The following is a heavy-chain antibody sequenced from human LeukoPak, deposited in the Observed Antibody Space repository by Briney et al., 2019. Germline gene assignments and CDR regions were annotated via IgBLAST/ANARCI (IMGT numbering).Heavy chain of an antibody. J-gene: IGHJ4*02. CDR1: GDSIRSSDYY. D-gene: IGHD5-18*01. V-gene: IGHV4-39*01. Sequence: SETLSLTCTVSGDSIRSSDYYWGWIRQPPGKGLEWIANIYYSGTTYYNPPLKSRVTISVDTSKNQFSLSLRSVTAADTAVYFCARNRRGYSYGTLYYFDYWGQGTLVTVSS. CDR3: ARNRRGYSYGTLYYFDY. CDR2: IYYSGTT.